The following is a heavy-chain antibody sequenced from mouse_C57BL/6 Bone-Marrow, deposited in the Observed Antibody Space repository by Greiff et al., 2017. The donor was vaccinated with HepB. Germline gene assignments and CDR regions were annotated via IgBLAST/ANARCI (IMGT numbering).Heavy chain of an antibody. Sequence: VQLQQPGPELVKPGASVKISCKASGYSFTGYYMNWVKQSPEKSLEWIGEINPSTGGTTYNQKFKAKATLTVDKSASTAYMQLKSLTSEDSAVYYCARGTTVVGRFAYWGQGTLVTVSA. CDR2: INPSTGGT. J-gene: IGHJ3*01. D-gene: IGHD1-1*01. CDR1: GYSFTGYY. V-gene: IGHV1-42*01. CDR3: ARGTTVVGRFAY.